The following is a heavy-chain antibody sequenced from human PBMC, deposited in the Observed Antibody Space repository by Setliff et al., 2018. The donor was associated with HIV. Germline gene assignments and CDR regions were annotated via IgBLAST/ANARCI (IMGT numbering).Heavy chain of an antibody. V-gene: IGHV4-39*01. CDR1: GGSISNSRYY. J-gene: IGHJ5*02. CDR3: ASRVYYYDSSGYLREEGFDP. Sequence: KPSETLSLTCTVSGGSISNSRYYWSWIRQPPGKGLEWLGSIYYSGRTYYNPSLKSRVTISVDTSKNQFSLKLSSVTAADAAVYYCASRVYYYDSSGYLREEGFDPWGQGTLVTVSS. CDR2: IYYSGRT. D-gene: IGHD3-22*01.